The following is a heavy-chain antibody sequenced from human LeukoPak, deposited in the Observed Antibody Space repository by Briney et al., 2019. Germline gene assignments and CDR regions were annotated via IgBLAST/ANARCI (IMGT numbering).Heavy chain of an antibody. J-gene: IGHJ4*02. Sequence: PSETLSLTCTVSGGSMSSYYWSWIRQPPGKGLEWIGFIYYSGTTNYNPSLKSRVTISVDTSKNQFSLKLSSVTAADTAVYYCARERRQVRYSGYVRYFDYWGQGTLVTVSS. D-gene: IGHD5-12*01. CDR2: IYYSGTT. CDR3: ARERRQVRYSGYVRYFDY. CDR1: GGSMSSYY. V-gene: IGHV4-59*12.